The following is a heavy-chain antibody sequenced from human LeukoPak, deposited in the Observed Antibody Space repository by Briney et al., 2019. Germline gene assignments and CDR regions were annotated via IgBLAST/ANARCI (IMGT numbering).Heavy chain of an antibody. CDR2: IYYSGST. Sequence: SETLTLTCTVSGGSISSYYWSWIRQPPGKGLEWIGYIYYSGSTYNNPSLKSRVTISVDTSKNQFSLKLSSVTAADTAVYYCASITMVRGVIDYWGQGTLVTVSS. J-gene: IGHJ4*02. D-gene: IGHD3-10*01. CDR3: ASITMVRGVIDY. CDR1: GGSISSYY. V-gene: IGHV4-59*06.